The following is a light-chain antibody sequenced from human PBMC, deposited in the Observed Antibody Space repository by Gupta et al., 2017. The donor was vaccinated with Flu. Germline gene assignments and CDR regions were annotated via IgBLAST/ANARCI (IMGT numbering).Light chain of an antibody. CDR3: QEHNPYSIT. Sequence: DVQMTQSPSTLSASVGDRVTITCRASHSISIWLAWYQQKPGKAPKLLISKASTLENGVQSRFSGSGSGTEFTLTISRLQPEDFATYYCQEHNPYSITFGQGTRLDIK. CDR2: KAS. CDR1: HSISIW. V-gene: IGKV1-5*03. J-gene: IGKJ5*01.